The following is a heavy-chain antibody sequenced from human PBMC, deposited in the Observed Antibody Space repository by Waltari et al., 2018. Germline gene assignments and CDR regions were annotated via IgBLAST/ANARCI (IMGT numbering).Heavy chain of an antibody. CDR2: IIPIFGTA. CDR3: ARDSPTPVIAAAGTRNWFDP. D-gene: IGHD6-13*01. V-gene: IGHV1-69*12. J-gene: IGHJ5*02. Sequence: QVQLVQSGAEVKKPGSSVKVSCKASGGTFTSYAISWVRQAPGHGLEWMGGIIPIFGTANYAQKFQGRVTITADESTSTAYMELSSLRSEDTAVYYCARDSPTPVIAAAGTRNWFDPWGQGTLVTVSS. CDR1: GGTFTSYA.